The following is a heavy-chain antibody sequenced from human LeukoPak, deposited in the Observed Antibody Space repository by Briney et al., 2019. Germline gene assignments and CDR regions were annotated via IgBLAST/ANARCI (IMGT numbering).Heavy chain of an antibody. CDR2: IFQSGST. Sequence: SQTLSLTCAVSGGSISSGDYSWSWIRQPPGKGLEWIGYIFQSGSTYYNPSLKSRVTISVDRSKNQFSLKLSSVTAADTALYYCARIPRQQLSPYYYYGMDVWGQGTTVTVSS. CDR1: GGSISSGDYS. V-gene: IGHV4-30-2*01. D-gene: IGHD6-13*01. J-gene: IGHJ6*02. CDR3: ARIPRQQLSPYYYYGMDV.